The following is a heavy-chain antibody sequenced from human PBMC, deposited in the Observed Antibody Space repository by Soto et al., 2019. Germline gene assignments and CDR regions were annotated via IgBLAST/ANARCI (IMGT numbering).Heavy chain of an antibody. Sequence: EVQLVESGGNLVQPGGSLRLSCAASGFTFSNFEMHWVRQAPGKGLEWVSYINTAGSTKYYAESVKGRFTISRYNARNSLFLQMNSLRAEDTAVYYCARAECSTPNCLTAYYSYGLDVWGQGTTVTVSS. CDR3: ARAECSTPNCLTAYYSYGLDV. D-gene: IGHD2-2*01. V-gene: IGHV3-48*03. J-gene: IGHJ6*02. CDR2: INTAGSTK. CDR1: GFTFSNFE.